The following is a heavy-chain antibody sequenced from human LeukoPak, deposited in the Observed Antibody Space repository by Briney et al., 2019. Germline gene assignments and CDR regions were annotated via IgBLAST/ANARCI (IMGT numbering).Heavy chain of an antibody. D-gene: IGHD4-17*01. J-gene: IGHJ5*02. CDR1: GGSISSYY. Sequence: NPSETLSLTCTVSGGSISSYYWSWIRQPAGKGLEWIGRIYTSGSTNYNPSLKSRVTISVDTSKNQFSLKLSSVTAADTAVYYCARDYGTTEDRYWFDPWGQGTLVTVSS. CDR2: IYTSGST. V-gene: IGHV4-4*07. CDR3: ARDYGTTEDRYWFDP.